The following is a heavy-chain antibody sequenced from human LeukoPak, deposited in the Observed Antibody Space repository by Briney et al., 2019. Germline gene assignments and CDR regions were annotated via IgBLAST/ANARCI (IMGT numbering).Heavy chain of an antibody. CDR2: ISGSGGST. CDR1: GFTFSSYA. J-gene: IGHJ4*02. Sequence: PGGSLRLSCAASGFTFSSYAMSWVRQAPGKGLEWVSAISGSGGSTYYADSVKGRFTFSRDNSKNTLYLQMNSLRAEDTAVYYCARAQDMVRGVIIRYFDYWGQGTLVTVSS. V-gene: IGHV3-23*01. D-gene: IGHD3-10*01. CDR3: ARAQDMVRGVIIRYFDY.